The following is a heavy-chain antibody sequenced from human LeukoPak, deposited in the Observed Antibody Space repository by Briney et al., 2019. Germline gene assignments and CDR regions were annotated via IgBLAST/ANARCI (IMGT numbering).Heavy chain of an antibody. V-gene: IGHV7-4-1*02. J-gene: IGHJ5*02. D-gene: IGHD2-2*01. CDR2: INTNTGNP. Sequence: ASVKVSCKASGYTFISYAMNWVRQAPGQGLEWMGWINTNTGNPTYAQGFTGRFVFSLDTSVSTAYLQISSLKAEDTAVYYCARDRKGRIVVVPAAQPSYNWFDPWGQGTLVTVSS. CDR3: ARDRKGRIVVVPAAQPSYNWFDP. CDR1: GYTFISYA.